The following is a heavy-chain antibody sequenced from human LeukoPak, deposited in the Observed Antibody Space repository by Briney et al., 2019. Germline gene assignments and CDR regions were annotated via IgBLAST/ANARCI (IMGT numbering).Heavy chain of an antibody. V-gene: IGHV3-7*03. CDR2: IKQDGSEK. J-gene: IGHJ4*02. CDR1: GFTFSSYW. D-gene: IGHD2-15*01. Sequence: PGGSLRLSCAASGFTFSSYWMSWVRQTPGKGLEWVANIKQDGSEKYYVDSVKGRFTISRDDSKNTLYLLMDSLRAEDTAVYFCTKGSAGGRPYYFDNWGQGTLVTVSS. CDR3: TKGSAGGRPYYFDN.